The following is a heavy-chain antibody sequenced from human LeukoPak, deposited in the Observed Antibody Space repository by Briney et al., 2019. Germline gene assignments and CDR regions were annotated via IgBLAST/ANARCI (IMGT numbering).Heavy chain of an antibody. CDR2: MNPTSGNT. Sequence: ASVRVSCKASGYSFTKYDINWVRQATGQGLEWMGWMNPTSGNTGYAQKFQGRLTITKDTSMNTAYMELSSLRSDDTAIYYCARGPAYRYCIGDCYHIDFWGQGTLVTVSS. CDR1: GYSFTKYD. V-gene: IGHV1-8*03. D-gene: IGHD2-21*02. CDR3: ARGPAYRYCIGDCYHIDF. J-gene: IGHJ4*02.